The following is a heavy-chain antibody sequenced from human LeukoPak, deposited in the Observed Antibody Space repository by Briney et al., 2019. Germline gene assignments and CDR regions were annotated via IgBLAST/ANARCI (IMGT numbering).Heavy chain of an antibody. CDR3: ARQSSSWYEINWFDP. D-gene: IGHD6-13*01. J-gene: IGHJ5*02. Sequence: SETLSLTCTVSGGSISSYYWSWIRQPPGKGLEWIGYIYYSGSTNYNPSLKSRVTISVDTSKNQFSLKLSSVTAADTAVYYCARQSSSWYEINWFDPWRQGTLVTVSS. CDR1: GGSISSYY. V-gene: IGHV4-59*08. CDR2: IYYSGST.